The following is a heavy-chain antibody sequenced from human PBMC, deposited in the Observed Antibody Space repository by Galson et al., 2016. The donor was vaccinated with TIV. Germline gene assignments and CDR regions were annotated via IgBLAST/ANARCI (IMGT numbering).Heavy chain of an antibody. Sequence: LRLSCATSGFTVSDNYMIWVRQAPGKGLGWVSLIYSDGSTVYADSVKGRFTISRDNSKNTLYLQMNNLRAEDTAVYYCARDRRYCGNECYLYYYYGMDVWGQGTTVTVSS. CDR2: IYSDGST. V-gene: IGHV3-66*02. CDR1: GFTVSDNY. CDR3: ARDRRYCGNECYLYYYYGMDV. D-gene: IGHD2-21*01. J-gene: IGHJ6*02.